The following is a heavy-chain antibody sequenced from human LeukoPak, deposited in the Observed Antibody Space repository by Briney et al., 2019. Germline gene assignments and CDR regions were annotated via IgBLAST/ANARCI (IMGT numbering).Heavy chain of an antibody. D-gene: IGHD3-16*01. V-gene: IGHV3-74*01. CDR2: INTDGRST. Sequence: PGGSLRLSCAVSGFTFTNYWMHWVRQVPGKGLVWVSRINTDGRSTSYADSVKGRFTISRDNSKNSLYLQMNSPRVEDTAVYYCAREPPWGSETFDIWGQGTMVTVSS. J-gene: IGHJ3*02. CDR1: GFTFTNYW. CDR3: AREPPWGSETFDI.